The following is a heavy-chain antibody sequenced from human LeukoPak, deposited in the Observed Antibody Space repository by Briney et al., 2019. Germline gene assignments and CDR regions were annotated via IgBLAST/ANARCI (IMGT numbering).Heavy chain of an antibody. Sequence: SVKVSCKASGYTFTNSDINWVRQATGQGLEWMGRIIPIFGTANYAQKFQGRVTITTDESTSTAYMELSSLRSEDTAVYYCAREVAAARFDYWGQGTLVTVSS. CDR1: GYTFTNSD. D-gene: IGHD6-13*01. CDR3: AREVAAARFDY. CDR2: IIPIFGTA. J-gene: IGHJ4*02. V-gene: IGHV1-69*05.